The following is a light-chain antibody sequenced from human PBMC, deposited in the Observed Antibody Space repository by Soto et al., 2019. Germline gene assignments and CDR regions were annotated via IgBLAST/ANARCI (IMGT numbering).Light chain of an antibody. CDR1: QSVSTR. J-gene: IGKJ2*01. CDR3: QQLNRYPYT. CDR2: DAS. Sequence: DIQMTQSPSSLSASVGDRVTIICGASQSVSTRLAWYQQKPGIAPKVLIYDASSWAGGVPSRFTGSGSGTEFTLTISSLQPEDFATYYCQQLNRYPYTFGQGTKVDI. V-gene: IGKV1-5*02.